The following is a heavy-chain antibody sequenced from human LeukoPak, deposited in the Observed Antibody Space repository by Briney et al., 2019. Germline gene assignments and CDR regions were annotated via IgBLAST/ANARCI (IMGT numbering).Heavy chain of an antibody. CDR3: ARFRYLDL. J-gene: IGHJ2*01. V-gene: IGHV3-30*03. CDR2: ISYDGSNK. CDR1: GFTFSSYG. Sequence: PGGSLRLSCAASGFTFSSYGMHWVRQAPGKGLEWVAVISYDGSNKCYADSVKGRFTISRDNSKNTLHLQMNSLRAEDTAVYYCARFRYLDLWGRGTLVTVSS.